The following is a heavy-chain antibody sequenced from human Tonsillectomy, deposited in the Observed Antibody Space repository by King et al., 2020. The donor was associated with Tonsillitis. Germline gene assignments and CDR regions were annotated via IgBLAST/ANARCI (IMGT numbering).Heavy chain of an antibody. CDR2: ISGTGGTT. J-gene: IGHJ6*02. CDR3: AKYGRVEWLLEDSWSGGEMGV. D-gene: IGHD3-3*01. CDR1: GFTFGRYP. Sequence: EVQLVESGGGLVQPGGSLRLSCAASGFTFGRYPMTWLRQAPGRGLEWVSTISGTGGTTYYANSVKGRFTISRDNSENTLYLLMNSLRAEDTAVYFCAKYGRVEWLLEDSWSGGEMGVWGQGTTVTVSS. V-gene: IGHV3-23*04.